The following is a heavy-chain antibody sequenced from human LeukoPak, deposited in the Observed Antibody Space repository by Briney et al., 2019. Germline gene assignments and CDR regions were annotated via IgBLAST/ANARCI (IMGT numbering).Heavy chain of an antibody. Sequence: PGESLKISCKGPGYSFTSYWIGWVRQMPGKGLEWMGIIYPGDSDTRYSPSFQGQVTISADKSISTAYLQWSSLKASDTAMYYCARQSSSGYYYYYYGMDVWGQGTTVTVSS. J-gene: IGHJ6*02. D-gene: IGHD3-22*01. CDR2: IYPGDSDT. CDR1: GYSFTSYW. V-gene: IGHV5-51*01. CDR3: ARQSSSGYYYYYYGMDV.